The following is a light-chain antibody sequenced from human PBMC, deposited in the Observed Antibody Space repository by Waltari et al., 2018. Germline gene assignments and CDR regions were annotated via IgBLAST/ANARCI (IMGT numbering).Light chain of an antibody. J-gene: IGKJ2*01. V-gene: IGKV4-1*01. CDR2: WAS. CDR1: QSVLFTSNNKNY. CDR3: QQYYSTPS. Sequence: DIVMTQSPDSLAVSLVDMSTINFKSSQSVLFTSNNKNYLAWYQQKPGQPPKLLIYWASTRDSGVPDRFSGSGSGTDFSLTISSLQAEDVAVYYCQQYYSTPSFGQGTKLAI.